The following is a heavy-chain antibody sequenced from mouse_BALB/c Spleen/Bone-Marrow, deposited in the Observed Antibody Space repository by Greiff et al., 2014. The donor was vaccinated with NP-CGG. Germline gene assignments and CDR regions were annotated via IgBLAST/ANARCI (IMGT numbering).Heavy chain of an antibody. CDR1: GFTFSDCY. CDR3: AREGNYGYFDY. V-gene: IGHV5-4*02. CDR2: ISDGGSYT. J-gene: IGHJ2*01. D-gene: IGHD1-1*01. Sequence: VQLQQPGGGLVKPGGSLKLSCVASGFTFSDCYMYWVRQTPEKRLEWVATISDGGSYTYYPDSVKGRFTISRDNAKNNLYLQMSSLKSEDTAIYYCAREGNYGYFDYWGQGTTLTVSS.